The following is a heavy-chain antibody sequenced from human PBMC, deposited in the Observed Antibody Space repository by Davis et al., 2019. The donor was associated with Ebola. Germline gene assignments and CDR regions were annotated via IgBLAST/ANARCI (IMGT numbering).Heavy chain of an antibody. CDR2: LTGNGGST. J-gene: IGHJ5*02. D-gene: IGHD3-9*01. V-gene: IGHV3-23*01. CDR1: GFISRNYA. CDR3: AKSSKDYNILTGLFEP. Sequence: PGGSLRLSCAASGFISRNYAMSWVRQAPGTGLEWVSALTGNGGSTFYADFVKGRFTISRDNSRNTLYLQMNSLRAEDTAVYYCAKSSKDYNILTGLFEPWGQGALVTVSS.